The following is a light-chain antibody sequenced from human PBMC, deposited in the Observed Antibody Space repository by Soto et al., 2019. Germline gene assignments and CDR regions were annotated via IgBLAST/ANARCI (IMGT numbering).Light chain of an antibody. CDR2: GAS. V-gene: IGKV3-20*01. CDR1: QSVTSNY. J-gene: IGKJ1*01. Sequence: EMGWTRCPRSLSLSPGERATHSSRASQSVTSNYLAWYQQKPGQAPRLLIFGASIRDTGVPDRISGSGSWTDFTLTISRLEPEDSAVYYCQQYGSSPGTFGQGTKLDIK. CDR3: QQYGSSPGT.